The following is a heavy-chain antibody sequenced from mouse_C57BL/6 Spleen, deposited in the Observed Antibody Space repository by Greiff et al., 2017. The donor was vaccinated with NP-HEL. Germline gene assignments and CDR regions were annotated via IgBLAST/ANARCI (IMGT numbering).Heavy chain of an antibody. J-gene: IGHJ2*01. CDR2: INPNNGGT. CDR3: ARSLYYDYDGYYFDY. D-gene: IGHD2-4*01. V-gene: IGHV1-26*01. Sequence: EVQLQQSGPELVKPGASVKISCKASGYTFTDYYMNWVKQSHGKSLEWIGDINPNNGGTSYNQKFKGKATLTVDKSSSTAYMELRSLTSEDSAVYYCARSLYYDYDGYYFDYWGQGTTLTVSS. CDR1: GYTFTDYY.